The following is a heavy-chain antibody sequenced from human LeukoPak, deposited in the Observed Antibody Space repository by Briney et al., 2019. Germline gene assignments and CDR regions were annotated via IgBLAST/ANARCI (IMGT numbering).Heavy chain of an antibody. Sequence: PSQTLSLTCTVSGGSISSGGYSWSWIRQHPGKGLEWIGYIYYSGSTYYNPSLKSRLTISVDTSKNQFSLKLSSVIAADTAVYYCARESGNCSSTSCYADFDYWGQGTQVTVSS. D-gene: IGHD2-2*01. CDR1: GGSISSGGYS. CDR2: IYYSGST. J-gene: IGHJ4*02. V-gene: IGHV4-31*03. CDR3: ARESGNCSSTSCYADFDY.